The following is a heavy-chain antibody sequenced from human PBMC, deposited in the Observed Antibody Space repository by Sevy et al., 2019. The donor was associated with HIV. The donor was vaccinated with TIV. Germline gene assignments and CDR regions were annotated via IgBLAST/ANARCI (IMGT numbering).Heavy chain of an antibody. CDR3: ARDFITIFGVVTTLDAFDI. Sequence: ASVKVSCKASGYTFTSYGISWVRQAPGQGLEWMGWISAYNGNTNYAQKLQGRVTMTTDTSTSTAYMELRSLRSDDTAVDYCARDFITIFGVVTTLDAFDIWGQGTMVTVSS. CDR1: GYTFTSYG. D-gene: IGHD3-3*01. V-gene: IGHV1-18*01. CDR2: ISAYNGNT. J-gene: IGHJ3*02.